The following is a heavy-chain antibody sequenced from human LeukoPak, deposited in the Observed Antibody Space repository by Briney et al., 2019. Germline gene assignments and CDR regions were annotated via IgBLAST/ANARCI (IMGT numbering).Heavy chain of an antibody. J-gene: IGHJ3*02. V-gene: IGHV1-18*01. CDR3: ATSGYPYNAFDI. D-gene: IGHD3-22*01. CDR1: GYTFTSYG. CDR2: ISAYNGNT. Sequence: ASVKVSCKASGYTFTSYGISWVRQAPGQGLEWMGWISAYNGNTNYTQKLQGRVTMTTDTSTSTAYMELRSLRSDDTAVYYCATSGYPYNAFDIWGQGTMVTVSS.